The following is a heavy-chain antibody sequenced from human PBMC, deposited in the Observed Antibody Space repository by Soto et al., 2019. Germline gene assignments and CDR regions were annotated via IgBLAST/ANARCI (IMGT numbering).Heavy chain of an antibody. Sequence: SETLSLTCIVSGDSISSSSYYWGWIRQPPGKGLEWIGTIFYVGNTYYNPSLKSRVTISVDTSKNHFSLKLSSVTAADTAVYYCARLFRYCSGGSCHSGYCQQWGQGTLVTVSS. J-gene: IGHJ1*01. V-gene: IGHV4-39*02. D-gene: IGHD2-15*01. CDR3: ARLFRYCSGGSCHSGYCQQ. CDR1: GDSISSSSYY. CDR2: IFYVGNT.